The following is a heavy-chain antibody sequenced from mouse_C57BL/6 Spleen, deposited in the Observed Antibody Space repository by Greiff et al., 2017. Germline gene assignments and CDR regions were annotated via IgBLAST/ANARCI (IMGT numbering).Heavy chain of an antibody. CDR1: GYSFTGYY. CDR2: INPSTGGT. Sequence: VQLKQSGPELVKPGASVKISCKASGYSFTGYYMHWVKQSSEKSLEWIGEINPSTGGTSYNQKFKGKATLTVDKSSSTAYMQLKSLTSEDSAVYYCARPITTVVATDYAMDDWGQGTSVTVSS. CDR3: ARPITTVVATDYAMDD. V-gene: IGHV1-43*01. D-gene: IGHD1-1*01. J-gene: IGHJ4*01.